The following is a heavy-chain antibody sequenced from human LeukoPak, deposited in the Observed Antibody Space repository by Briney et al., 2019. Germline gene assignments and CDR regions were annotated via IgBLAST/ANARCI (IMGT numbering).Heavy chain of an antibody. Sequence: PGRSLRLSCAASGFTFNNYVMQRVRQAPGKGLEWVAVISYDGSNKYYADSVKGRFTISRDNSKNTLYLQMNSLRAVDTAVYYCARSQEDIVVVPAATHNWFDPWGQGTLVTVSS. J-gene: IGHJ5*02. CDR2: ISYDGSNK. V-gene: IGHV3-30-3*01. CDR1: GFTFNNYV. D-gene: IGHD2-2*01. CDR3: ARSQEDIVVVPAATHNWFDP.